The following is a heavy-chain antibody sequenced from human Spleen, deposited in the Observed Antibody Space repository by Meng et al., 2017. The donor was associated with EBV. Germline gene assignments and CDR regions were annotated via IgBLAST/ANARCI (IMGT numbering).Heavy chain of an antibody. V-gene: IGHV4-34*01. CDR3: ARGHLFHEEY. CDR2: INHTVCT. D-gene: IGHD3-3*02. Sequence: QVHLGHWAAFVFTPSQSLSLTSAVYSAFFSNFFWSCLRHPPGKGLEWIGEINHTVCTNYNPSLKNRVTISVDTSKNQFSLKLNSVNAADTAVYYCARGHLFHEEYWGQGTLVTVSS. J-gene: IGHJ4*02. CDR1: SAFFSNFF.